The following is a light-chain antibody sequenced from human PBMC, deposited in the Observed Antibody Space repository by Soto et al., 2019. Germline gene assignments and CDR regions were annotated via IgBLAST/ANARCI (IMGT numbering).Light chain of an antibody. V-gene: IGKV3-11*01. J-gene: IGKJ2*01. Sequence: IVLTQSPATLSLSPGERATLSCRASQRVSRYLAWYQQKPGQAPRLLIYDASNRATGIPARFSGSGSGTDFTLTISSLEPEDFAVYYCQQRSNWPPRYTFGQGTKLEIK. CDR1: QRVSRY. CDR3: QQRSNWPPRYT. CDR2: DAS.